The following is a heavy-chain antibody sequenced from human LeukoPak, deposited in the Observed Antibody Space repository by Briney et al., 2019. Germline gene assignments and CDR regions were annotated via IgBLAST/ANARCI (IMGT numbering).Heavy chain of an antibody. D-gene: IGHD1-14*01. V-gene: IGHV3-7*01. J-gene: IGHJ4*02. CDR2: INQGGSDK. Sequence: PGGSLRLSCAASGSTFSGHWMSWVRQAPGKGLEWVANINQGGSDKYYVDSVKGRFTISRDNANNLLYLQMNSLRGEDTAVYYCTRDRSRAEGDWGQGTLVTVSS. CDR3: TRDRSRAEGD. CDR1: GSTFSGHW.